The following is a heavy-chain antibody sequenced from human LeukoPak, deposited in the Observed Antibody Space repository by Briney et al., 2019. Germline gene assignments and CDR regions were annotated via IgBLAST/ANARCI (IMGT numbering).Heavy chain of an antibody. CDR1: GFTV. D-gene: IGHD3-22*01. CDR2: IYSGGST. CDR3: AREGIYYDSSGYYYGYFDY. Sequence: PGGSPRLSCAASGFTVMSWVRQAPGKGLEWVSVIYSGGSTYYADSVKGRFTISRDNSKNTLYLQMNSLRAEDTAVYYCAREGIYYDSSGYYYGYFDYWGQGTLVTVSS. V-gene: IGHV3-66*02. J-gene: IGHJ4*02.